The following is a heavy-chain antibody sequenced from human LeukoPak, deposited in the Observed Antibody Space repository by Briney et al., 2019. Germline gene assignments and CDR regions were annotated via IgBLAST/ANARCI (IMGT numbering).Heavy chain of an antibody. CDR3: ARRNPGDYLRYALGGNWFDP. Sequence: PSETLSLTCTVSGVSISSSNSYWGWIRQPPGKGLEWIGSIYYSGNTYYNASLKSQVSISIDTSKNRFSLKLTSVTAADTAVYYCARRNPGDYLRYALGGNWFDPWGQGTLVTVSS. J-gene: IGHJ5*02. CDR1: GVSISSSNSY. V-gene: IGHV4-39*01. D-gene: IGHD4-17*01. CDR2: IYYSGNT.